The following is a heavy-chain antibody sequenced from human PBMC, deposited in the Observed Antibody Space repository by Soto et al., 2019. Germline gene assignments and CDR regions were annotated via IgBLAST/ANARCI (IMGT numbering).Heavy chain of an antibody. CDR3: AKGASTTVFAFNDY. CDR1: GFTFDDYA. J-gene: IGHJ4*02. V-gene: IGHV3-9*01. Sequence: EVQLVESGGGLVQPGRSLRLSCAASGFTFDDYAMHWVRQGPGKGLEWVSSISWNSGNLGYADSVKGRFTISRDNAKSSLYLQMNSLRGEETALYYCAKGASTTVFAFNDYWGQGTLVTVSS. CDR2: ISWNSGNL. D-gene: IGHD4-17*01.